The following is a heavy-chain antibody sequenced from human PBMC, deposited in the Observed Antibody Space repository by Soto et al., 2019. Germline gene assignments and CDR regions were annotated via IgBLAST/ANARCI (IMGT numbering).Heavy chain of an antibody. CDR2: ISSSSDYT. Sequence: QVQVVESGGGLVKPGGSLRLSCAASGFTFSVYYMNWILQAPGKGLEWVSYISSSSDYTKYADSVKGRFTISRDNAKSSLSLQMNSLRAEDSAVYYCARGGVRGTTSRCQVYNWGQGTLVTVSS. V-gene: IGHV3-11*06. D-gene: IGHD1-7*01. CDR1: GFTFSVYY. J-gene: IGHJ4*02. CDR3: ARGGVRGTTSRCQVYN.